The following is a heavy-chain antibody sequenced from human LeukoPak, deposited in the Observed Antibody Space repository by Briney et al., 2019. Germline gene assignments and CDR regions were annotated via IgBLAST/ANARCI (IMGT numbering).Heavy chain of an antibody. V-gene: IGHV3-53*01. J-gene: IGHJ6*04. Sequence: PGGSLRLSCAVSGFIFRSYGMHWVRQAPGKGLEWVSVIYSGGSTYYADSVKGRFTISRDNSKNTLYLQMNSLRAEDTAVYYCARDHPLVPPDVWGKGTTVTISS. CDR1: GFIFRSYG. CDR2: IYSGGST. D-gene: IGHD2-21*01. CDR3: ARDHPLVPPDV.